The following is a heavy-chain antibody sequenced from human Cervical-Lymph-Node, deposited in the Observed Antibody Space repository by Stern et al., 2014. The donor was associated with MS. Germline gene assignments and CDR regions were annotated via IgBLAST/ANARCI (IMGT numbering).Heavy chain of an antibody. V-gene: IGHV5-51*03. D-gene: IGHD6-6*01. Sequence: ELQLVQSGAEVKKLGDSLKISCKASGYSFISDWLGGVRQVPGKGLEWRGDIYPGDSDTRYSPSFQGLVTISADKSITTAYLQWNSLKASDTALYYCVRGGSGQLVGPFQHWGQGTLLSVTS. CDR3: VRGGSGQLVGPFQH. CDR2: IYPGDSDT. CDR1: GYSFISDW. J-gene: IGHJ1*01.